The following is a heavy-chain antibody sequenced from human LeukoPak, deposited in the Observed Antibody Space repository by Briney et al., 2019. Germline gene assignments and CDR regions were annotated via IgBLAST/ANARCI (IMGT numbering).Heavy chain of an antibody. J-gene: IGHJ6*03. D-gene: IGHD5-24*01. Sequence: GGSLRLSCAASGFTFSSYSISWVRQAPGKGLEWVSSITSSGAYIDYADSVKDRFTISRDNAKNSLYLQMNSLRAEDTAVYYCTRVTFGATTNNYYFYHMDVWRKGTSVTVSS. CDR3: TRVTFGATTNNYYFYHMDV. CDR2: ITSSGAYI. CDR1: GFTFSSYS. V-gene: IGHV3-21*01.